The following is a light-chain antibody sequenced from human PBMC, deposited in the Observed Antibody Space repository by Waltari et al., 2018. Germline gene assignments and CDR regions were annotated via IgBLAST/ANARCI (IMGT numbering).Light chain of an antibody. Sequence: QSALTQPASVSGSPGQSITIPCTGTNNAIGSYNLVSWYQQHPGKAPKVIIFEVNKLPSGVSNRFSGSKSGNTASLTVSGLHPEDEADYYCCSYAGTPRVVFGGGTKLTVL. CDR1: NNAIGSYNL. V-gene: IGLV2-23*02. J-gene: IGLJ2*01. CDR2: EVN. CDR3: CSYAGTPRVV.